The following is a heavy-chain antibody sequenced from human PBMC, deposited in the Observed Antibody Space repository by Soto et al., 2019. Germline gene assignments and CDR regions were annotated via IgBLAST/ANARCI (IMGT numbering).Heavy chain of an antibody. J-gene: IGHJ3*02. D-gene: IGHD3-22*01. CDR3: ARDHEVKGPFDI. V-gene: IGHV3-33*01. CDR2: IWYDGSNK. Sequence: GGSLRLSCAASGFTFSSYGMHWVRQAPGKGLEWVAVIWYDGSNKYYADSVKGRFTISRDNSKNTLYLQMNSLRAEDTAVYYCARDHEVKGPFDIWGQGTMVTVSS. CDR1: GFTFSSYG.